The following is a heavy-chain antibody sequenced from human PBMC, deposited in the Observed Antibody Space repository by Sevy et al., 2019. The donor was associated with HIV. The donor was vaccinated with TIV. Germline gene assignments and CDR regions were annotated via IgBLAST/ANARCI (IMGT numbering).Heavy chain of an antibody. CDR2: IYYSGST. J-gene: IGHJ4*02. CDR3: ARAPTTIFRVVTIFDY. D-gene: IGHD3-3*01. CDR1: GGSVSSGSYY. V-gene: IGHV4-61*01. Sequence: SETLSLTCTVSGGSVSSGSYYWSWIRQPPGKGLEWIGYIYYSGSTNYNPSLKSRVTISVDTSKNQFSLKLSSVTAAATAVYYCARAPTTIFRVVTIFDYWGQGTTVGVSS.